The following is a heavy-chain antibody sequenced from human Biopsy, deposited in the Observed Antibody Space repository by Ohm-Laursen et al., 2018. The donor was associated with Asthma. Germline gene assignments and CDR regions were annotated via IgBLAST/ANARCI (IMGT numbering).Heavy chain of an antibody. Sequence: LSLTCAASGFSPSDYYMSWIRQAPGKGLEWVSYISWSSSYTNYADSVKGRFTISRDNAKNSLFLQMNSLRAEDTAVYYCARGGSRDLWGTYRYPWDYWGQGTLVTVSS. D-gene: IGHD3-16*02. V-gene: IGHV3-11*06. CDR3: ARGGSRDLWGTYRYPWDY. CDR1: GFSPSDYY. CDR2: ISWSSSYT. J-gene: IGHJ4*02.